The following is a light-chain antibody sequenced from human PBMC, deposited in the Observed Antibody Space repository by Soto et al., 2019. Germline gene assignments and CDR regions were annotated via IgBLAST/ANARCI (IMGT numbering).Light chain of an antibody. V-gene: IGKV1-5*01. CDR2: DAS. CDR1: QSISIW. CDR3: QQYNSYSLWT. J-gene: IGKJ1*01. Sequence: DIPMTQSPSTLSASVGDRVTITCRASQSISIWLAWYQQKPGKVPKLLIYDASSLESGVPSRFSGSGSGTEFTLTISCLQPDDFATYYCQQYNSYSLWTFGQGTKVEIK.